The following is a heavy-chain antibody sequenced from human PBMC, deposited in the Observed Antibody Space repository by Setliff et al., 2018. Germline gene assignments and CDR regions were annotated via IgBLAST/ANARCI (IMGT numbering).Heavy chain of an antibody. J-gene: IGHJ4*02. Sequence: PGESLKISCKGSGYSFTTYWIGWVRQMSGKGLEWMGIIYPGDSDTRYSPSFQGQVTISVDKSISTAYVQWRSLKASDTAMYYCARVGTAGGYYFDFWGQGALVTVSS. CDR2: IYPGDSDT. V-gene: IGHV5-51*01. CDR1: GYSFTTYW. CDR3: ARVGTAGGYYFDF. D-gene: IGHD2-15*01.